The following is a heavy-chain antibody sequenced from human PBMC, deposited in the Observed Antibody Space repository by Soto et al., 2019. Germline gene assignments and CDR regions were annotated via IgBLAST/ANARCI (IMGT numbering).Heavy chain of an antibody. CDR3: VTDDYCITTSCYGNWFAP. J-gene: IGHJ5*02. CDR2: INSDASHT. Sequence: EVQLVESGGGLVQPGGSLRLSCAASGFTFSTYWMHWIRQVPGKGLEWVSRINSDASHTYYADSVKGRFTISRDNANNTLHLEMNSLRAEDTSVYYCVTDDYCITTSCYGNWFAPWGQGTLVTVSS. D-gene: IGHD2-2*01. CDR1: GFTFSTYW. V-gene: IGHV3-74*01.